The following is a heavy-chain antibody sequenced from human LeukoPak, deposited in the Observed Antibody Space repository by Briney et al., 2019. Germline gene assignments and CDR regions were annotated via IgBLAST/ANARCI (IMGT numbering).Heavy chain of an antibody. CDR2: IYPDDSDT. D-gene: IGHD3-10*01. J-gene: IGHJ5*02. CDR1: GYSFTTYW. Sequence: GESLKISCETSGYSFTTYWIGWVRQMPGTGLEWVGAIYPDDSDTRYSPSFQGQVVISADRSIRTAYLQWNSLKTSDTPMYYCVRQRGPSGTINHLDPWGQGTLVTVSS. V-gene: IGHV5-51*01. CDR3: VRQRGPSGTINHLDP.